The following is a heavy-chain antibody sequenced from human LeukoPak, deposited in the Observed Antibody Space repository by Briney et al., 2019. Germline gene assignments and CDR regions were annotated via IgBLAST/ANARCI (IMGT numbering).Heavy chain of an antibody. D-gene: IGHD3-22*01. CDR3: ARGPSSGPMGDAFDI. Sequence: SETLSLTCTVSGGSISSYYWSWIRQPPGKGLEWIGYINYSGSTNYNPSLKSRVTISVDTSKNQFSLKLSSVTAADTAVYYCARGPSSGPMGDAFDIWGQGTMVTVSS. CDR1: GGSISSYY. J-gene: IGHJ3*02. V-gene: IGHV4-59*01. CDR2: INYSGST.